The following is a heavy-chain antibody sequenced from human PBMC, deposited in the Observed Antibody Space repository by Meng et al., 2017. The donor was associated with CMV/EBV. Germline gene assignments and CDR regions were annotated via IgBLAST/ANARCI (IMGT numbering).Heavy chain of an antibody. Sequence: GGPLRPSCPAPGFTFTSYAMSWVRQAPGKGLEWVSAISGSGGSTYYADAEKGRFTISRDNSKNTLYLQMNSLRAEDKAVYYCAKSLQFMVRGVLYFDYWGQGTLVTVSS. CDR3: AKSLQFMVRGVLYFDY. D-gene: IGHD3-10*01. J-gene: IGHJ4*02. CDR2: ISGSGGST. CDR1: GFTFTSYA. V-gene: IGHV3-23*01.